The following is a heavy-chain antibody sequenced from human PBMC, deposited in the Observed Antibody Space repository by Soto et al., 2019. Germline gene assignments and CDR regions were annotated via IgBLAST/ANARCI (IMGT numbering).Heavy chain of an antibody. CDR1: GGSFSGYY. CDR3: ARDRHYYGSGTPFDP. J-gene: IGHJ5*02. CDR2: INHSGST. Sequence: QVQLQQWGAGLLKPSETLSLTCAVYGGSFSGYYWSWIRQPPGKGLEWIGEINHSGSTNYNPSLKSRVTRSVDTSKNQFSLKLSSVTAADTAVYYCARDRHYYGSGTPFDPWGQGTLVTVSS. V-gene: IGHV4-34*01. D-gene: IGHD3-10*01.